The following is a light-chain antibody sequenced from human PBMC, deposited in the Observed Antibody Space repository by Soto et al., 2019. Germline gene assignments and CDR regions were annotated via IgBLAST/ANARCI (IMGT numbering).Light chain of an antibody. CDR2: GAS. CDR3: QQYHYWWT. V-gene: IGKV3-15*01. Sequence: EIVVTQSPATLSVSPGERATLSCRASQRIDTNLAWFQQKRGQAPRLLIYGASTRATGVPARFRGSGSGTEFTLTISSLQSEDSAAYYCQQYHYWWTFGQGTKVEIK. J-gene: IGKJ1*01. CDR1: QRIDTN.